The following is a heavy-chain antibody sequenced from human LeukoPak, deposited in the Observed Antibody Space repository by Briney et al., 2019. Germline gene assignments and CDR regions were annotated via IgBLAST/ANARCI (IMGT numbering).Heavy chain of an antibody. J-gene: IGHJ3*02. V-gene: IGHV1-46*01. CDR3: ARGLHNRSSGTRFDVFEI. CDR1: GYTFTSYY. CDR2: INPSGGST. Sequence: ASVKVSCKASGYTFTSYYMHWVRQAPGEGLEWMGIINPSGGSTSYAQKFQGRVTMTRDMSTSTVYMELSSLRSEDTAVYYCARGLHNRSSGTRFDVFEIWGQGTMVTVSS. D-gene: IGHD6-6*01.